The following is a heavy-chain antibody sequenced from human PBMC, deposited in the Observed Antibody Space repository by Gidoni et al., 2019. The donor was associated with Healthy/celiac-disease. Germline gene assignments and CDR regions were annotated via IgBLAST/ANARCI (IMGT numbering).Heavy chain of an antibody. Sequence: QLQLQESGPGLVKPSETLSLTCTVSGGSISSSSYYWGWIRQPPGKGLEWIGSIYYSGSTYYNPSLKSRVTISVDTSKNQFSLKLSSVTAADTAVYYCARLLATMEWLRAGAFDYWGQGTLVTVSS. V-gene: IGHV4-39*01. D-gene: IGHD3-3*01. CDR2: IYYSGST. CDR3: ARLLATMEWLRAGAFDY. J-gene: IGHJ4*02. CDR1: GGSISSSSYY.